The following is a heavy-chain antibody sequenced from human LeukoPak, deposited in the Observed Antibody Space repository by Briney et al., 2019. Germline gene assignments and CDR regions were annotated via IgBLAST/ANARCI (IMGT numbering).Heavy chain of an antibody. CDR1: GGSFSGYY. CDR2: INHSGST. V-gene: IGHV4-34*01. J-gene: IGHJ5*02. D-gene: IGHD3-16*02. Sequence: PSETLSLTCAVYGGSFSGYYWSWTRQPPGKGLEWIGEINHSGSTNYNPSLKSRVTISVDTSKNQFSLKLSSVTAADTAVYYCARVRIMITFGGVIIKSWFDPWGQGTLVTVSS. CDR3: ARVRIMITFGGVIIKSWFDP.